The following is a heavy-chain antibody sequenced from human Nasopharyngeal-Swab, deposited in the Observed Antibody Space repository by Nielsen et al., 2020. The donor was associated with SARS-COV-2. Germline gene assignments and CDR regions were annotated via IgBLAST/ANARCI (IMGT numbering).Heavy chain of an antibody. J-gene: IGHJ6*03. CDR1: GFTFSSYG. D-gene: IGHD2-2*01. V-gene: IGHV3-33*01. CDR3: ARDGCSSTSCYGAMYYYYYMDV. Sequence: GESLKISCAASGFTFSSYGMHWVRQAPGKGLEWVAVIWYDGSNKYYADSVKGRFTISRDNSKNTLYLQMNSLRAEDTAVYYCARDGCSSTSCYGAMYYYYYMDVWGKGTTATVSS. CDR2: IWYDGSNK.